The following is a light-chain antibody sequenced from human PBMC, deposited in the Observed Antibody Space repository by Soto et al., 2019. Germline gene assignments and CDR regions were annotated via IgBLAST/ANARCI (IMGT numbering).Light chain of an antibody. CDR1: QIISYSSNNKNY. V-gene: IGKV4-1*01. CDR2: WTS. J-gene: IGKJ4*01. CDR3: QQYYDTPLT. Sequence: DIVMTQSRESQSVYLGESATINCKSSQIISYSSNNKNYLAWYQQKPGQPPKMLIFWTSIRVSGVPDRFIGSGSGTDFTLTISSLQAEDVALYYCQQYYDTPLTFGGGTKVDIK.